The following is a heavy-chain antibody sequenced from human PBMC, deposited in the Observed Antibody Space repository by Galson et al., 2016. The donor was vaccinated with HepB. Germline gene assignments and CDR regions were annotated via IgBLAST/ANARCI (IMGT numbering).Heavy chain of an antibody. CDR3: ARVGLGYSSSLPDS. J-gene: IGHJ5*01. V-gene: IGHV3-30*03. CDR1: GLAFSSYG. Sequence: SLRLSCAASGLAFSSYGIHWVRQAPGKGLEWVAVVSYDGNYKYYADSVKGRFTISRDNSKNILYLQMNSLRADDTALYFCARVGLGYSSSLPDSWGQGIMVIVSS. CDR2: VSYDGNYK. D-gene: IGHD6-6*01.